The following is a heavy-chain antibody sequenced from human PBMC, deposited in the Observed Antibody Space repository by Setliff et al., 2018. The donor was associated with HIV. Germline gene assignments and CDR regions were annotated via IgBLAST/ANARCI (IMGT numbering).Heavy chain of an antibody. CDR3: ARAYFGSGIYY. CDR2: IYYSGST. D-gene: IGHD3-10*01. J-gene: IGHJ4*02. Sequence: SETLSLTCTVSGGSISSGTYYWSWIRQHPGKGLEWIGYIYYSGSTYYNPSLKSRVTISVDTSRNHFSLKLSSVTAADTAVYYCARAYFGSGIYYWGQGTLVTVSS. CDR1: GGSISSGTYY. V-gene: IGHV4-31*03.